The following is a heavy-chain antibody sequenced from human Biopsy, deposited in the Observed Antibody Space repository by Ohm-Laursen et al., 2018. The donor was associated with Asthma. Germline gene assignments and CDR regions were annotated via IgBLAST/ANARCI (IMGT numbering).Heavy chain of an antibody. CDR3: ARVKDGYNFDY. J-gene: IGHJ4*02. CDR2: IYHSGST. V-gene: IGHV4-30-2*01. Sequence: TLSLTCSVSGGSISSGGYSWSWIPQPPGKGLGWIGYIYHSGSTYYNPSLKSRVTISVDRSKNQFSLKLSSVTAADTAVYYCARVKDGYNFDYWGQGTLVTVSS. D-gene: IGHD5-24*01. CDR1: GGSISSGGYS.